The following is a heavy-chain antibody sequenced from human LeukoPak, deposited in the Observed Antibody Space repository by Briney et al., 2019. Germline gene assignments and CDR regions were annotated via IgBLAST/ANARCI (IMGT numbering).Heavy chain of an antibody. V-gene: IGHV3-11*01. J-gene: IGHJ4*02. Sequence: GGSLRLSCAASGFTFSDYYMSWIRQAPGKGLEWVSYISSSGSTIYYADSVKGRFTISRDSAKNSLYLQMNSLRAEDTAVYYCARDSEAVAGNFDYWGQGTLVTVSS. CDR3: ARDSEAVAGNFDY. D-gene: IGHD6-19*01. CDR1: GFTFSDYY. CDR2: ISSSGSTI.